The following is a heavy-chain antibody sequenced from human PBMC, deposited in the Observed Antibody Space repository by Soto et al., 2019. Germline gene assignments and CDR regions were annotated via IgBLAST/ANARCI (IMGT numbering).Heavy chain of an antibody. D-gene: IGHD1-26*01. CDR1: GGSFSGYY. CDR2: INHSGST. J-gene: IGHJ6*02. CDR3: ARGSGSYRVWIYYYYGMDV. V-gene: IGHV4-34*01. Sequence: SETLSLTCAVYGGSFSGYYCSWIRQPPGKGLEWIGEINHSGSTNYNPSLKSRVTISVDTSKNQFSLKLSSVTAADTAVYYCARGSGSYRVWIYYYYGMDVWGQGTLVTVSS.